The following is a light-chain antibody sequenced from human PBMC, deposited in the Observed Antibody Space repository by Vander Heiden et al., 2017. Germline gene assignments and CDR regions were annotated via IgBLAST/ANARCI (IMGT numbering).Light chain of an antibody. J-gene: IGKJ4*01. CDR2: GAS. V-gene: IGKV3-20*01. Sequence: IVLTQSPGTLSLSPGERATLSCRASQSVSSSYLAWYQQKPGQAPRLLIYGASSRATGIPDRFSGSGSGTDFTLTISRLEPEDFAVYYCQQYGSSPAPFGGGTKVEIK. CDR1: QSVSSSY. CDR3: QQYGSSPAP.